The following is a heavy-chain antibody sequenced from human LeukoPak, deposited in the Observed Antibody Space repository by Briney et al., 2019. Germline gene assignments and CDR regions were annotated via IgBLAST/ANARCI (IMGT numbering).Heavy chain of an antibody. J-gene: IGHJ4*02. CDR1: GFTFNKYP. D-gene: IGHD6-13*01. CDR3: ATEVAAGGPQDH. CDR2: LSCSGAT. Sequence: PGGSLRLSCAVSGFTFNKYPMNWVRQAPGKGLEWISTLSCSGATHYADSVKGRFTISRDNAKDTVYLQMNSLRAEDTAVYYCATEVAAGGPQDHWGQGTLVTVST. V-gene: IGHV3-23*01.